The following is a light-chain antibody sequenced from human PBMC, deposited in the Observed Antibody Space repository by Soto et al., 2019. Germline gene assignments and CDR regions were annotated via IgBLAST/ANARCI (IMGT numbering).Light chain of an antibody. CDR1: LSVFYSSNNHNY. CDR3: QQYYTTLAPT. CDR2: WAS. J-gene: IGKJ4*01. V-gene: IGKV4-1*01. Sequence: DIVMTQYPDSLTVSLGERATINCKSSLSVFYSSNNHNYLAWYQHKPGQPPKLLIYWASTRESGVPDRFSGSGSGTDFTLTISSLQAEDVAVYYCQQYYTTLAPTLGGGTKVEIK.